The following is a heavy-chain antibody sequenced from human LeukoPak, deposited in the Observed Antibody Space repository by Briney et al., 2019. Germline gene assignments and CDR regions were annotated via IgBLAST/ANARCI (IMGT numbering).Heavy chain of an antibody. CDR3: ARVPPARNDYSNYVDYYGMDV. CDR2: IIPIYWIA. V-gene: IGHV1-69*04. CDR1: RGTLSSYA. Sequence: GASVTDSCKASRGTLSSYAISWLRQAPGKGLEWMGMIIPIYWIAHYAQKFQGRVTITADKSTSTAYMELSSLRSEDTAVYYCARVPPARNDYSNYVDYYGMDVWGQGTTVTVSS. D-gene: IGHD4-11*01. J-gene: IGHJ6*02.